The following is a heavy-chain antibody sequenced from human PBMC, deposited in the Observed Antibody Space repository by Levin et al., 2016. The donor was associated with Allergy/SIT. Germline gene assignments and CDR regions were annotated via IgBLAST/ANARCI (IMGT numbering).Heavy chain of an antibody. CDR3: ARVALNWFDP. CDR2: ISSSSSYT. V-gene: IGHV3-11*05. J-gene: IGHJ5*02. Sequence: WIRQPPGKGLEWVSYISSSSSYTNYADSVKGRFTISRDNAKNSLYLQMNSLRAEDTAVYYCARVALNWFDPWGQGTLVTVSS.